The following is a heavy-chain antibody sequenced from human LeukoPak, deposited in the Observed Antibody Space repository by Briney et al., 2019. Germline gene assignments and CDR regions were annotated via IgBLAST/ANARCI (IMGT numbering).Heavy chain of an antibody. CDR2: INHSGST. CDR1: GGSFSGYY. V-gene: IGHV4-34*01. Sequence: SETLSLTCAVYGGSFSGYYWSWIRQPPGKGLEWIGEINHSGSTNYNPSLKSRVTISVDTSKNQFSLKLSSVTAADTAVYYCATYYGSGSYYNWFDPWGQGTLVTVSS. D-gene: IGHD3-10*01. CDR3: ATYYGSGSYYNWFDP. J-gene: IGHJ5*02.